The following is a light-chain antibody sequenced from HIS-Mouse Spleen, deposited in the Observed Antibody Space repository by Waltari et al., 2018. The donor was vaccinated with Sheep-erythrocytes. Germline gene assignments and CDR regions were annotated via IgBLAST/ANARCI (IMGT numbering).Light chain of an antibody. CDR2: EDS. CDR3: YSTDSSGNHRV. CDR1: ALPTKY. V-gene: IGLV3-10*01. Sequence: SYELTQPPSVSVSPRQTARITCSGDALPTKYAYWYQQKSGQAPVLVIYEDSKRPSRIPERFSGSSSGTMATLTISGAQVEDAADYYCYSTDSSGNHRVFGGGTKLTVL. J-gene: IGLJ3*02.